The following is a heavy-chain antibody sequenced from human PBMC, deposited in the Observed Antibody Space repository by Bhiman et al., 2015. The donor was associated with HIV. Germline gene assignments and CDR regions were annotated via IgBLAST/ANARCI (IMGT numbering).Heavy chain of an antibody. Sequence: EVQLVESGGGLVKPGGSLRLSCAASGFIVSYNYMSWVRQAPGKGLEWVSVIYSGGSTSYADSVKGRFTVSRDSSKNTLYLQMNSLRAEDTAVYYCALSSSAWYFDLWGRGTLVTVSS. CDR1: GFIVSYNY. D-gene: IGHD6-6*01. CDR2: IYSGGST. CDR3: ALSSSAWYFDL. V-gene: IGHV3-53*01. J-gene: IGHJ2*01.